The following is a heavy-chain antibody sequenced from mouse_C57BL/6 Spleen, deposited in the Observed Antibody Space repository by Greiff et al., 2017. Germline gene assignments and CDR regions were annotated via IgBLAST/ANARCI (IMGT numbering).Heavy chain of an antibody. Sequence: QVQLQQSGAELVRPGASVKLSCKASGYTFTDYYINWVKQRPGQGLEWIARIYPGSGNTYYNEKFKGKATLTAEKSSSTAYMQLSSLTSEDSAVYFCARGYYGSNWYFDVWGTGTTVTVSS. D-gene: IGHD1-1*01. CDR1: GYTFTDYY. V-gene: IGHV1-76*01. CDR2: IYPGSGNT. CDR3: ARGYYGSNWYFDV. J-gene: IGHJ1*03.